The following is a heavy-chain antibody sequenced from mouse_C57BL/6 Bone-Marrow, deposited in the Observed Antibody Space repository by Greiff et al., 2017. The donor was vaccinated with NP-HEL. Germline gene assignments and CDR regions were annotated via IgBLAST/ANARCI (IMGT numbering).Heavy chain of an antibody. Sequence: VQLQQPGAELVKPGASVKLSCKASGYTFTSYWMQGVKQRPGQGLEWIGEIDPSDSYTNYNQKFKGKATLTVDTSSSTAYMQLSSLTSEDSAVYYCAREDDGDYWGQGTTLTVSS. J-gene: IGHJ2*01. V-gene: IGHV1-50*01. CDR1: GYTFTSYW. D-gene: IGHD2-12*01. CDR3: AREDDGDY. CDR2: IDPSDSYT.